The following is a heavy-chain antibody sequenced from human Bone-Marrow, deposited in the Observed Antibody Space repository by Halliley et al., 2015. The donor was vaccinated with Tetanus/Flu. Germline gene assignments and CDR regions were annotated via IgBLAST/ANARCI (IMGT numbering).Heavy chain of an antibody. V-gene: IGHV3-74*03. D-gene: IGHD2-15*01. CDR1: GFSLSNYW. J-gene: IGHJ6*02. Sequence: SLRLSCAASGFSLSNYWIHWLRQAPGKGLVWVSRIDSYGNIATYADSVKGRFTISRDNAKNMLYLQMNNLRVEDTGVYYCARATDSTGYGMDVWGPGTTVTVSS. CDR2: IDSYGNIA. CDR3: ARATDSTGYGMDV.